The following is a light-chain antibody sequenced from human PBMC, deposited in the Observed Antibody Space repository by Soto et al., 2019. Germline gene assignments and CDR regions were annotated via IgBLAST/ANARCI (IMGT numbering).Light chain of an antibody. CDR2: DVS. J-gene: IGLJ1*01. V-gene: IGLV2-11*01. CDR1: SSDVGAYNY. Sequence: QSALTQPRSVSGSPGQSVTISCTGTSSDVGAYNYVSWYQQHPGKAPKLMIADVSKRPSGVPDRFSGSQSGNTASLTFSGLQAEDEADYYCCSYAGSYTFVFGTGTKLTVL. CDR3: CSYAGSYTFV.